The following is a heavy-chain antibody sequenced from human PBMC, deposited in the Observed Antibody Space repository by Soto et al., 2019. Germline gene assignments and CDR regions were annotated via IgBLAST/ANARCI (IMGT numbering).Heavy chain of an antibody. Sequence: PGGSLRLSCAASGFTFSSYEMVWVRQAPGKGLEWVAYISSSATIIYYADSVKGRFTITRDYAKNSLYLQMNSLRAEDTAVYYCARDLLRSALRVYASSNDCYGRDVWGQGTAVTVAS. J-gene: IGHJ6*02. CDR3: ARDLLRSALRVYASSNDCYGRDV. CDR1: GFTFSSYE. CDR2: ISSSATII. V-gene: IGHV3-48*03. D-gene: IGHD2-8*01.